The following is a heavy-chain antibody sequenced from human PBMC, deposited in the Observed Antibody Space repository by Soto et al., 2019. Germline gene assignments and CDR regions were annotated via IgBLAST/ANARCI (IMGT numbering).Heavy chain of an antibody. CDR2: IKQDGSEK. CDR3: ARDSVTGTTAFDY. CDR1: GFTFRSYW. Sequence: PGGSLRLSCVVSGFTFRSYWMSWVRQAPGKGLEWVANIKQDGSEKYYVDSVKGRFTISRDNAKNSLYLQMNSLRAEDTAVYYCARDSVTGTTAFDYWGQGTMVTVSS. V-gene: IGHV3-7*01. D-gene: IGHD1-1*01. J-gene: IGHJ4*02.